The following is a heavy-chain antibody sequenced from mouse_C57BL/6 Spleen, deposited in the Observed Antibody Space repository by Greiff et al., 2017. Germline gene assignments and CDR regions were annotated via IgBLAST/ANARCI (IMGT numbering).Heavy chain of an antibody. J-gene: IGHJ4*01. CDR2: IWSGGST. V-gene: IGHV2-2*01. Sequence: QVQLQQSGPGLVQPSQSLSITCTVSGFSLTSYGVHWVRQSPGKGLEWLGVIWSGGSTDYNAAFISRLSISKDNSKSQVFFKMTSLQADDTAISYCARTGYAMDYWGQGTSVTVSS. CDR1: GFSLTSYG. CDR3: ARTGYAMDY.